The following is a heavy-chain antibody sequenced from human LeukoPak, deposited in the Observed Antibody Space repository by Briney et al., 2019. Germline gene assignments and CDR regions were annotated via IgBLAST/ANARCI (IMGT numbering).Heavy chain of an antibody. CDR3: AKSRFSCIGNNCYSPDY. V-gene: IGHV3-30*18. J-gene: IGHJ4*02. D-gene: IGHD2-15*01. CDR1: GLPFSSYA. Sequence: GRSLRLSCAASGLPFSSYAMHWVRQAPGKGLEWVALISYDGSNGHYADSVKGRFTISRDNSKNTLYLQVNSLRAEDTAVYYCAKSRFSCIGNNCYSPDYWGQGTLVTVSS. CDR2: ISYDGSNG.